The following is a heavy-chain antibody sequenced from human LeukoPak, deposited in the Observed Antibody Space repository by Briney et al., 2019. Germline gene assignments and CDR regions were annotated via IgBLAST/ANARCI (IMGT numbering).Heavy chain of an antibody. D-gene: IGHD5-12*01. CDR1: GFTFDDYG. Sequence: GGSLRLSCAASGFTFDDYGMHWVRQAPGKGLEWVAVISYDGSNKYYADSVKGRFTISRDNSKNTLYLQMNSLRAEDTAVYYCAKQGDSGYAPGWGQGTLVTVSS. V-gene: IGHV3-30*18. J-gene: IGHJ4*02. CDR2: ISYDGSNK. CDR3: AKQGDSGYAPG.